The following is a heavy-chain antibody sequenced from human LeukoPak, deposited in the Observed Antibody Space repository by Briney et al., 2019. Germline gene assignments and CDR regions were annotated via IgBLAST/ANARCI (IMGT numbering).Heavy chain of an antibody. CDR3: ARQRITQAYYYYYYGMDV. CDR1: GGSFSGYY. D-gene: IGHD3-16*01. Sequence: SETLSLTCAVYGGSFSGYYWSWIRQPPGKGLEWIGEINHSGSTNYNPSLKSRVTISVDTSKNQFSLKLSSVTAADTAVYYCARQRITQAYYYYYYGMDVWGQGTTVTVSS. CDR2: INHSGST. V-gene: IGHV4-34*01. J-gene: IGHJ6*02.